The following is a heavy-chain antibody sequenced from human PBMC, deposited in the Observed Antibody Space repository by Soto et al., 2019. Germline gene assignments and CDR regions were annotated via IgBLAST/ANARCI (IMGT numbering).Heavy chain of an antibody. CDR3: ASATVVAGTFDF. CDR2: ISSGSSNI. J-gene: IGHJ4*02. Sequence: EVQLVESGGGLVKPGGSLTLSCAGSGFAFRSYNMNWVRQPPGKGLEWVASISSGSSNIYYADSVKGRFTISRDNAKDSLDLQMVRLRAEVSAVYYCASATVVAGTFDFWGQGNLLTVST. CDR1: GFAFRSYN. V-gene: IGHV3-21*01. D-gene: IGHD2-15*01.